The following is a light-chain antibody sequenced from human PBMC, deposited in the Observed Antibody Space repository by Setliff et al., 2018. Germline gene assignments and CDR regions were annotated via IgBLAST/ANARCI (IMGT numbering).Light chain of an antibody. CDR2: WAS. CDR1: QSVLYYSNNKNY. J-gene: IGKJ4*01. CDR3: QQYYSTPRT. Sequence: DIVMTQSPDSLAASLGERATINCKSSQSVLYYSNNKNYLAWYQQKPGQPPRLLIYWASTRESGVPDRFSGSGSGTDFTPTISSLQAEDVAVYYCQQYYSTPRTFGGGTKVDIK. V-gene: IGKV4-1*01.